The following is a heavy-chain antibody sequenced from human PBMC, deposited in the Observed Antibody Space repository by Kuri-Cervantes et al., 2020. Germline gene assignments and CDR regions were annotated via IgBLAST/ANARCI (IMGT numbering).Heavy chain of an antibody. CDR2: ISSSSSNI. J-gene: IGHJ4*02. D-gene: IGHD3-22*01. V-gene: IGHV3-21*01. CDR1: GFTFSSYS. Sequence: GESLKISCAASGFTFSSYSMNWVRQAPGKGLEWVSSISSSSSNIYYADSVKGRFTISRDNAKNSLYLQMNSLRAEDTAVYYCAREGGSSGYYLTDWGQGTLVTVSS. CDR3: AREGGSSGYYLTD.